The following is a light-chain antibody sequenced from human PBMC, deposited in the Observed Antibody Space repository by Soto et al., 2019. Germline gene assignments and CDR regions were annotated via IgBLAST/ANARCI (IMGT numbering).Light chain of an antibody. CDR3: QQYAASPRT. CDR2: GAS. J-gene: IGKJ1*01. CDR1: QSVSSNY. V-gene: IGKV3-20*01. Sequence: EIALTQSPGTLSLSPRERATLSCRASQSVSSNYLAWYQHRPGQAPRLLIYGASTRAPGIPDRFSGSGSGTDFTLTISRLEPEDFAVYYCQQYAASPRTFGQGTQVEV.